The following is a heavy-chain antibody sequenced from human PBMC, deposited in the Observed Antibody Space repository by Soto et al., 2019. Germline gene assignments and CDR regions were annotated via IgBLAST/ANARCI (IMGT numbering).Heavy chain of an antibody. CDR2: INPSGGST. CDR3: ARPTAMVTRAPYFDY. J-gene: IGHJ4*02. Sequence: GASVKVSCKASGYTFTSYYMHWVRQAPGQGLEWMGIINPSGGSTSYAQKFQGRVTMTRDTSTSTVYMELSSLRSEDTAVYYCARPTAMVTRAPYFDYWGQGTLVTVSS. CDR1: GYTFTSYY. V-gene: IGHV1-46*01. D-gene: IGHD5-18*01.